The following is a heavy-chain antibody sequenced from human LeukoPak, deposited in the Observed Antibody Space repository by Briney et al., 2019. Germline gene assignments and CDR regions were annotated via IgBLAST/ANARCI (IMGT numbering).Heavy chain of an antibody. CDR2: IYSGGST. CDR1: GFTVSSNY. Sequence: GGSLRLSCVASGFTVSSNYMSWVRQAPGKGLEWVSVIYSGGSTYYADSVKGRFTISRDNSENTLYLQMNSLRAEDTAVYYCASGSGSYRTPYYYMDVWGTGTTVTVSS. D-gene: IGHD3-10*01. J-gene: IGHJ6*03. V-gene: IGHV3-53*01. CDR3: ASGSGSYRTPYYYMDV.